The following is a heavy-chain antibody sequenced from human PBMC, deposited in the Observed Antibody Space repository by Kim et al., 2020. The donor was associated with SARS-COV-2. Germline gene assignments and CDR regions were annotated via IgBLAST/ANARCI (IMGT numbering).Heavy chain of an antibody. J-gene: IGHJ4*02. Sequence: GGSLRLSCAASGFTFSNAWMSWVRQAPGKGLEWVGRIKSKTDGGTTDYAAPVKGRFTISRDDSKNTLYLQMNSLKTEDTAVYYCVTNYDILTGYWGLDYWGQGTLVTVSS. CDR3: VTNYDILTGYWGLDY. D-gene: IGHD3-9*01. CDR2: IKSKTDGGTT. CDR1: GFTFSNAW. V-gene: IGHV3-15*01.